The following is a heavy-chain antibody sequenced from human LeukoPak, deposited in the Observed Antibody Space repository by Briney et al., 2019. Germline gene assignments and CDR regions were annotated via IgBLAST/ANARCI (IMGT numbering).Heavy chain of an antibody. CDR3: ASKGSGSWDYFDY. Sequence: ASVKVSCKASGGTFSSYAISWVRQAPGQGLEWMGGIIPIFGTANYAQKFRGRVTITADKSTSTAYMELSSLRSEDAAVYYCASKGSGSWDYFDYWGQGTLVTVSS. D-gene: IGHD1-26*01. V-gene: IGHV1-69*06. J-gene: IGHJ4*02. CDR2: IIPIFGTA. CDR1: GGTFSSYA.